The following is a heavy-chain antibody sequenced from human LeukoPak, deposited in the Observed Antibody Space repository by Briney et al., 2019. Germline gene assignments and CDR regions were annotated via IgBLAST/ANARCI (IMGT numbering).Heavy chain of an antibody. Sequence: PGGSLRLSCAASGFTFGSYSMNWVRQAPGKGLEWVSYISSSSSTIYYADSVKGRFTISRDNAKNSLYLQMNSLRAEDTAVYYCARDGGYSGYDSDYWGQGTLVTVSS. D-gene: IGHD5-12*01. CDR2: ISSSSSTI. J-gene: IGHJ4*02. CDR1: GFTFGSYS. V-gene: IGHV3-48*04. CDR3: ARDGGYSGYDSDY.